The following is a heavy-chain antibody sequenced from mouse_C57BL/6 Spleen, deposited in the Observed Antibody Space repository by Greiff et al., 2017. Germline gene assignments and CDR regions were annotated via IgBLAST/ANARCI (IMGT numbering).Heavy chain of an antibody. CDR1: GYAFTNYL. J-gene: IGHJ1*03. D-gene: IGHD1-1*01. Sequence: QVQLKESGAELVRPGTSVKVSCKASGYAFTNYLIEWVKQRPGQGLEWIGVINPGSGGTNYNEQFKGKATLTADKSSSTAYMQLSSLTSEDSAVYFCARDGSSLYFDVWGTGTTVTVSS. V-gene: IGHV1-54*01. CDR2: INPGSGGT. CDR3: ARDGSSLYFDV.